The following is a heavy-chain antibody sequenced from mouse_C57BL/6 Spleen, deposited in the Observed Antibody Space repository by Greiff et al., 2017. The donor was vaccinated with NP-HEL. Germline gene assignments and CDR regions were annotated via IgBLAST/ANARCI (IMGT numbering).Heavy chain of an antibody. J-gene: IGHJ2*01. V-gene: IGHV1-22*01. D-gene: IGHD2-3*01. CDR1: GYTFTDYN. Sequence: VQLQQSGPELVQPGASVKMSCKASGYTFTDYNMHWVKQSHGKSLEWIGYINPNNGGTRYNQKFKGKATLTGNKTSSTASMERRSLTSEDSAVYYCARNDGYRYYFDYWGQGTTLTVSS. CDR3: ARNDGYRYYFDY. CDR2: INPNNGGT.